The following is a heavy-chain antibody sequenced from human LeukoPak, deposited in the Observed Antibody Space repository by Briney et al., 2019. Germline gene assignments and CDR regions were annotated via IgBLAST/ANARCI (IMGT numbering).Heavy chain of an antibody. CDR2: ISGSGGST. J-gene: IGHJ6*03. CDR3: AKGRGWEASYYYYYMDV. V-gene: IGHV3-23*01. CDR1: GFTFSSYA. D-gene: IGHD1-26*01. Sequence: GGSLRLSCAASGFTFSSYAMSWVRQAPGKGLEWVSAISGSGGSTYYADSVKGRFAISRDNSKNTLYLQMNSLRAEDTAVYYCAKGRGWEASYYYYYMDVWGKGTTVTISS.